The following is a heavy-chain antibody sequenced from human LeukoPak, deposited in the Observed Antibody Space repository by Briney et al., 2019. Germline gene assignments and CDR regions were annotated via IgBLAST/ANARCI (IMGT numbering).Heavy chain of an antibody. CDR1: GGSFSGYY. Sequence: SETLSLTCAVYGGSFSGYYWSWIRQPPGKGLEWIGEINHSGSTNYNPSLKSRVTISVDTSKNQFSLKLSSVTAADTAVYYCASGVGAQSFDYWGQGTLVTVSS. J-gene: IGHJ4*02. D-gene: IGHD1-26*01. CDR3: ASGVGAQSFDY. CDR2: INHSGST. V-gene: IGHV4-34*01.